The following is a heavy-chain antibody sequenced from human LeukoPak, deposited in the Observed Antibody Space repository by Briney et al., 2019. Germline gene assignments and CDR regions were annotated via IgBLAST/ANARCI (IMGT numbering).Heavy chain of an antibody. CDR3: ATQGPVADAFDI. J-gene: IGHJ3*02. D-gene: IGHD4-23*01. CDR1: GFTFDDYG. CDR2: ISSSGSTI. Sequence: PGGSLILSCAASGFTFDDYGMNGVRQAPGKGLEWVSYISSSGSTIYYAASVKGRFTISRDNAKNSLYLQMNSLRAEDTAVYYCATQGPVADAFDIWGQGTMVTVSS. V-gene: IGHV3-48*03.